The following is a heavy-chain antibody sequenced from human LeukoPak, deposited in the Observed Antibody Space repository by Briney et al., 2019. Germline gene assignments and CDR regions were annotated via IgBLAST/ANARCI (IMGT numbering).Heavy chain of an antibody. Sequence: PGGSLRLSCAASGFTFTTYGMNWVRQAPGKGLEWISYISSSSSAIQYADSVKGRFTISRHNDKNSLYLQMNSLRAEDTAVYYCTRDSGRRRGVFNIDYWGQGTLVTVSS. CDR2: ISSSSSAI. CDR1: GFTFTTYG. V-gene: IGHV3-48*01. J-gene: IGHJ4*02. D-gene: IGHD3-10*01. CDR3: TRDSGRRRGVFNIDY.